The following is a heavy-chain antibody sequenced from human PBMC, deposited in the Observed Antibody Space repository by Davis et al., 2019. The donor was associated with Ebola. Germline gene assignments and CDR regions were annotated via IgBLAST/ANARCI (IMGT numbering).Heavy chain of an antibody. CDR1: GGSFSGYY. V-gene: IGHV4-34*01. CDR3: ARGTTTRAYGDYRPGA. CDR2: INHSGST. Sequence: PGGSLRLSCAVYGGSFSGYYWSWIRQPPGKGLEWIGEINHSGSTNYNPSLKSRVTISVDTSKNQFSLKLSSVTAADTAVYYCARGTTTRAYGDYRPGAWGQGTLVTVSS. J-gene: IGHJ4*02. D-gene: IGHD4-17*01.